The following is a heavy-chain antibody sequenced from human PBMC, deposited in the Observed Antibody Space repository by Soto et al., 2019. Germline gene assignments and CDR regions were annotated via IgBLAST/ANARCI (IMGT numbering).Heavy chain of an antibody. V-gene: IGHV5-10-1*01. D-gene: IGHD2-2*01. CDR3: ARHCSSNSCYYDYYGMDV. J-gene: IGHJ6*02. CDR2: IDPSDSYT. Sequence: GESLKISCKGSGYSFTTYWISWVRQMPGKGLEWTGTIDPSDSYTNYSPSFQGHVTISADKSISTAYLQWSSLKASDTAMYYCARHCSSNSCYYDYYGMDVWGQGTTVTVSS. CDR1: GYSFTTYW.